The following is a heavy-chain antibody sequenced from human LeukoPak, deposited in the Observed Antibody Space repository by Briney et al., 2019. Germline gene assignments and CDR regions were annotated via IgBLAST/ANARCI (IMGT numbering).Heavy chain of an antibody. J-gene: IGHJ5*02. Sequence: ALVQLSCKAAGYTFNHSFMHWVRQAPGPRLEGLGWIDPKSSGTTQATTFQGRVNMTRDTSISTAYIDLSRLTPDDTAAYYCARDFDARSSCDRWGQESLVIVSS. D-gene: IGHD2/OR15-2a*01. CDR3: ARDFDARSSCDR. CDR1: GYTFNHSF. CDR2: IDPKSSGT. V-gene: IGHV1-2*02.